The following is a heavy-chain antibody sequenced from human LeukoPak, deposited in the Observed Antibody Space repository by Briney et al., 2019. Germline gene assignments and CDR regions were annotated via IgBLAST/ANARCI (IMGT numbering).Heavy chain of an antibody. V-gene: IGHV3-30*18. D-gene: IGHD3-10*01. CDR1: GFTFSSYG. CDR2: ISYDGSNK. CDR3: AKDLGSGPMVRGDY. Sequence: GRSLRLSCAASGFTFSSYGMHWVRQAPGKGLEWVAVISYDGSNKYYADSVKGRFTISRDNSKNTLYLQMNSLRAEDTAVYYCAKDLGSGPMVRGDYWGQGTLVTVSS. J-gene: IGHJ4*02.